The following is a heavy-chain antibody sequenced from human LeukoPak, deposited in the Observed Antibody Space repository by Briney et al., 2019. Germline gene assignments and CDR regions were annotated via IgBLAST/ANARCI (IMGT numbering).Heavy chain of an antibody. V-gene: IGHV1-46*01. D-gene: IGHD3-22*01. J-gene: IGHJ3*02. Sequence: ASVKVSCKASGYTFTRYYMHWVRQAPGQGLEWMGIINPSGGNTNYAQKFQGRVIMTRDMSTSTVYMELGSLRSEDTAVYYCARERSSGYNDAFDIWGQGTMVTVSS. CDR2: INPSGGNT. CDR3: ARERSSGYNDAFDI. CDR1: GYTFTRYY.